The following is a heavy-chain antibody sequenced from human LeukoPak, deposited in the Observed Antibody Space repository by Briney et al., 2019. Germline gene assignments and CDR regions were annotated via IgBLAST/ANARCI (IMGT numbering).Heavy chain of an antibody. D-gene: IGHD3-22*01. CDR2: ISAY. J-gene: IGHJ4*02. V-gene: IGHV1-18*01. CDR3: ARSFNYYDSSGYYDGFYFNY. CDR1: GYTFTSYG. Sequence: GAPVKVSCTASGYTFTSYGISWVRQAPGQGLEWMGWISAYAQKFQGRVTMTTDTSTSTAYMELRSLRSDDKAVYYGARSFNYYDSSGYYDGFYFNYWDQGPLVTVSS.